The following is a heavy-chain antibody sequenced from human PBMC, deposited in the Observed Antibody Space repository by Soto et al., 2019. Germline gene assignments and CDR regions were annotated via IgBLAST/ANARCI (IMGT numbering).Heavy chain of an antibody. J-gene: IGHJ3*02. D-gene: IGHD2-8*01. CDR1: GFSLSTSGVT. CDR3: APRRGGVFDI. CDR2: IYWDGDK. Sequence: QITLKESGPTLMKPTQTLTLTCTFSGFSLSTSGVTVGWIRQPPGKALEWLALIYWDGDKRYSPSLKSRLTITKATSKNQVVLIMTNIDPVDTATYYCAPRRGGVFDIWGQGTLVTVSS. V-gene: IGHV2-5*02.